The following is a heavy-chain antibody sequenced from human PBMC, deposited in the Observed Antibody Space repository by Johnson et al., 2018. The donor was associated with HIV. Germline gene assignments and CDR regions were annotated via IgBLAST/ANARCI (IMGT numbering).Heavy chain of an antibody. CDR1: GFTVRSNY. J-gene: IGHJ3*02. D-gene: IGHD4-17*01. CDR2: IYSGCST. Sequence: VQLVESGGGLVQPGGSLRLSCAASGFTVRSNYMSWVRQAPGKGLEWVSLIYSGCSTYYADSVKGRFTISRDNSKNTLYLQMNSLRAEDTAVYYCARMTTTVSHHDAFDIRGQGTMVTVSS. V-gene: IGHV3-66*01. CDR3: ARMTTTVSHHDAFDI.